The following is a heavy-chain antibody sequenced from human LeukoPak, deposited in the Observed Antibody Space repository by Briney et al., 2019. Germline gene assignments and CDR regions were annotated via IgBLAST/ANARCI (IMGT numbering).Heavy chain of an antibody. J-gene: IGHJ4*02. CDR1: GSTFSTYW. CDR3: AVAVVGLDY. V-gene: IGHV3-74*01. CDR2: ISSDGSST. Sequence: GGSLRLSCAASGSTFSTYWMHWVRQAPGKGLVWVSRISSDGSSTIYADSVKGRFTISRDNAKNTLYLQMNSLRAEDTAVYYCAVAVVGLDYWGQGTLVTVSS. D-gene: IGHD6-19*01.